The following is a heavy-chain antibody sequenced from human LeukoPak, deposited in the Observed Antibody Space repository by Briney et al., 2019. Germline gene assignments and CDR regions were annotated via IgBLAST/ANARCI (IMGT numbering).Heavy chain of an antibody. CDR1: GGSFSGYY. CDR3: ARVRYCSSTSCYIWGPYYYYYYYMDV. V-gene: IGHV4-34*01. Sequence: SETLSLTCAVYGGSFSGYYWSWIRQPPGKGLEWIGEINHSGSTNYNPSLKSRVTISVDTSKNQFSLKLSSVTAADTAVYYCARVRYCSSTSCYIWGPYYYYYYYMDVWGKGTTVTVSS. D-gene: IGHD2-2*01. J-gene: IGHJ6*03. CDR2: INHSGST.